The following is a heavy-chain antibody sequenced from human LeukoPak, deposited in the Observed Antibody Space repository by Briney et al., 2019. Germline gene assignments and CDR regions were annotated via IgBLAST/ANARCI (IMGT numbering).Heavy chain of an antibody. CDR1: GGSFSGYY. V-gene: IGHV4-34*01. J-gene: IGHJ6*02. Sequence: SETLSLTCAVYGGSFSGYYWSWIRQHPGKGLEYIGEVNHSGGTNYNPSLKSRVTISADTSKNQFSLKLTSVTAADTAVYYCARHYYYDSSGYHYRYYYYGMDVWGQGTTVTVSS. D-gene: IGHD3-22*01. CDR2: VNHSGGT. CDR3: ARHYYYDSSGYHYRYYYYGMDV.